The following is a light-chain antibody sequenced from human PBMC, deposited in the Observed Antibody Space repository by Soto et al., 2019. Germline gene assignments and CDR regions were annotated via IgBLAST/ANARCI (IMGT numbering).Light chain of an antibody. V-gene: IGKV1-5*03. CDR2: KAS. Sequence: DIQMTQSPSTLSGSVGDRVTITCRASQTISSWLAWYQQKPGKAPTLLIYKASTLKSGVPSRFRGSGSGTEFTLTISRLQPDDFATYYCQQLNSYPLTFGGGTKVDMK. CDR3: QQLNSYPLT. J-gene: IGKJ4*01. CDR1: QTISSW.